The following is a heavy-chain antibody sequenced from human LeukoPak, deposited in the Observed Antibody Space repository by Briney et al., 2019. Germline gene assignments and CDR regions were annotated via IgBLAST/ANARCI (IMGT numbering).Heavy chain of an antibody. CDR1: GFTFSSYE. D-gene: IGHD5-12*01. CDR3: ARCSGYDYRRSAYYYYYMDV. J-gene: IGHJ6*03. CDR2: ISSSGSTI. V-gene: IGHV3-48*03. Sequence: GGSLRLSCAASGFTFSSYEMNWVRQAPGKGLEWVSYISSSGSTIYYADSVKGRFTISRDNAKNSLYLQMNSLRAEDTAVYYCARCSGYDYRRSAYYYYYMDVWGKGTTVTVSS.